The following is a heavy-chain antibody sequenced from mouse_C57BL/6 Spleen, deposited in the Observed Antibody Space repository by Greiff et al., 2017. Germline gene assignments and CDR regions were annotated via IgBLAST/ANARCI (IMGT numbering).Heavy chain of an antibody. V-gene: IGHV10-1*01. J-gene: IGHJ2*01. Sequence: EVKLLESGGGLVQPKGSLKLSCAASGFSFNTYAMNWVRQAPGQGLEWVARIRSKSNNYATYYADSVKDRFTISRDDSESMLYLQMNNLKTEDTAMYYWVRSYGSSYGYFDYWGQGTTLTVSS. CDR2: IRSKSNNYAT. D-gene: IGHD1-1*01. CDR1: GFSFNTYA. CDR3: VRSYGSSYGYFDY.